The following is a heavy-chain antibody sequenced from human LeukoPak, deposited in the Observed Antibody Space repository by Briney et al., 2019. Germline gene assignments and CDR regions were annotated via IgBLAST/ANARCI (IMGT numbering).Heavy chain of an antibody. Sequence: PATSLRLSCAASGFTFSSYGMHWVRQAPGKGLEWVALIWFDGTNKYYADSVKGRFTISRDNSNNTLYLQMNSLRVEDTAVYYCARQTTVATDCWGQGTLVTVPS. CDR3: ARQTTVATDC. D-gene: IGHD4-23*01. V-gene: IGHV3-33*01. CDR1: GFTFSSYG. J-gene: IGHJ4*02. CDR2: IWFDGTNK.